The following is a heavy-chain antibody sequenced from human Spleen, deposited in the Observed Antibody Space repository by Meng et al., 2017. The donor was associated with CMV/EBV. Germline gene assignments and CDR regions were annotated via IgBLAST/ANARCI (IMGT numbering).Heavy chain of an antibody. V-gene: IGHV3-30*02. Sequence: FSNYDMPCVRPSPGKGLEWVAFIRPDGGNKYYADSMKGRFTVSRDNSKSKLYLHMNSLRPEDTAVYYCANGGSYYASRNTSGFDYWGQGTLVTVSS. J-gene: IGHJ4*02. CDR3: ANGGSYYASRNTSGFDY. CDR1: FSNYD. CDR2: IRPDGGNK. D-gene: IGHD3-10*01.